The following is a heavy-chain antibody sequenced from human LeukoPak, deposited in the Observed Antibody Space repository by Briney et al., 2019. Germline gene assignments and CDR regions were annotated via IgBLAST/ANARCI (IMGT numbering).Heavy chain of an antibody. CDR2: IIPILGIA. Sequence: SVKVSCKASGGTFSSYAISWVRQAPRQGLEWMGRIIPILGIANYAQKFQGRVTITADKSTSTAYMKLSSLRSEDTAVYYCAREEVPVSYGMDVWGQGTTVTVSS. CDR3: AREEVPVSYGMDV. D-gene: IGHD1-14*01. J-gene: IGHJ6*02. CDR1: GGTFSSYA. V-gene: IGHV1-69*04.